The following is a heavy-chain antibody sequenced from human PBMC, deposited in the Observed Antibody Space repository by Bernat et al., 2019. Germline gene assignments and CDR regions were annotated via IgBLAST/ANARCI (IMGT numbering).Heavy chain of an antibody. CDR1: GGTFSSYA. Sequence: QVQPVQSGAEVKKPGSSVKVSCKASGGTFSSYAISWVRQAPGQGLEWMGSIIPILGIANYAQKFQGRVTITADKSTSTAYMELSSLRSEDTAVYYCARESGLPYGSSLHNWFDPWGQGTLVTVSS. J-gene: IGHJ5*02. D-gene: IGHD6-6*01. CDR2: IIPILGIA. V-gene: IGHV1-69*04. CDR3: ARESGLPYGSSLHNWFDP.